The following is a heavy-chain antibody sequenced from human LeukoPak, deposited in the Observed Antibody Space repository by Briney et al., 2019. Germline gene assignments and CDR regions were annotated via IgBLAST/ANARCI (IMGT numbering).Heavy chain of an antibody. V-gene: IGHV1-8*01. J-gene: IGHJ4*02. Sequence: ASVKVSCKASGYTFSNYDVIWVRQAPGQGLEWMGWMNPNSGNTGYVQRFQGRVTMTGDTSISTAYMELSSLMSDDTAVYYCARDHSSSWAPFDYWGQGTLVTVSS. CDR3: ARDHSSSWAPFDY. CDR2: MNPNSGNT. D-gene: IGHD6-13*01. CDR1: GYTFSNYD.